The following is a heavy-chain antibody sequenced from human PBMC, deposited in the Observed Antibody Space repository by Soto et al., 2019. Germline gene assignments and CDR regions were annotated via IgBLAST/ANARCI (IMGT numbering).Heavy chain of an antibody. CDR1: GGSFSGYY. V-gene: IGHV4-34*01. CDR3: ARRAPKNYYDSSGYSRAFDI. Sequence: SETLSLTCAVYGGSFSGYYWSWIRQPPGKGLEWIGEINHCGSTNYNPSLKSRVTISVDTSKNQFSLKLSSVTAADTAVYYCARRAPKNYYDSSGYSRAFDIWGQGTMVTVSS. J-gene: IGHJ3*02. D-gene: IGHD3-22*01. CDR2: INHCGST.